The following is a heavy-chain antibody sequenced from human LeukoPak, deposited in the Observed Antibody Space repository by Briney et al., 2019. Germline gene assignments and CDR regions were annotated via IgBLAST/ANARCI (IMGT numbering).Heavy chain of an antibody. D-gene: IGHD3-10*01. CDR3: ARGGPIWFGELFIDY. CDR2: IYYSGST. J-gene: IGHJ4*02. V-gene: IGHV4-59*01. CDR1: GGSISSYY. Sequence: SETLSLTCTVSGGSISSYYWSWIRQPPGKGLEWIGYIYYSGSTNYNPSLKNRVTISVDTSKNQFSLKLSSVTAADTAVYYCARGGPIWFGELFIDYWGQGTLVTVSS.